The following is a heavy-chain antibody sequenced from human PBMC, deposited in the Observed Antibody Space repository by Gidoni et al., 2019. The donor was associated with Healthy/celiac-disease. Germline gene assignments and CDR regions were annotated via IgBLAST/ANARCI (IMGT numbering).Heavy chain of an antibody. J-gene: IGHJ6*02. CDR3: ARRLLWFGTDYYYGMDV. CDR2: SSSSSSYI. V-gene: IGHV3-21*01. Sequence: EVQLVESGGGLVKPGGSLRLSCAASGFTFRSYRMKWGRQAPGKGLEWVSSSSSSSSYIYYADSVKGRFTISRDNAKNALYLQMNSLRAEDTAVYYCARRLLWFGTDYYYGMDVWGQGTTVTVSS. CDR1: GFTFRSYR. D-gene: IGHD3-10*01.